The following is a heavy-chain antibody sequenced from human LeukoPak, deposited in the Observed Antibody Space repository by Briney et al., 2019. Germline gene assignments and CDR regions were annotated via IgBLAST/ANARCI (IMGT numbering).Heavy chain of an antibody. CDR2: ISGSGSST. J-gene: IGHJ4*02. V-gene: IGHV3-23*01. CDR3: AKDSRISGSYSGFDY. CDR1: GFTFSSYA. D-gene: IGHD1-26*01. Sequence: GGSLRLSCAASGFTFSSYAMSWVRQAPGKGLEWVSAISGSGSSTYYADSVKGRFTVSRDNSKNTLYLQMNGLKAEDTAVYYCAKDSRISGSYSGFDYWGQGTLVTVSS.